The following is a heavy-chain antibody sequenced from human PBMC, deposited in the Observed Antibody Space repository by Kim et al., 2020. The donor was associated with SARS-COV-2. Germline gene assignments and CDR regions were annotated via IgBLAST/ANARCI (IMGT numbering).Heavy chain of an antibody. CDR1: GIPFSDAW. J-gene: IGHJ4*02. Sequence: GGSLRLSCVVSGIPFSDAWFNWVRQSPGKGLVWVGRIKSQSDGGTADLAAPVKGRFAISRDDSKNTLYLLMNSLRTDDSAVYYCTTVSMRWGQGTLVTVSS. D-gene: IGHD2-2*01. CDR2: IKSQSDGGTA. CDR3: TTVSMR. V-gene: IGHV3-15*01.